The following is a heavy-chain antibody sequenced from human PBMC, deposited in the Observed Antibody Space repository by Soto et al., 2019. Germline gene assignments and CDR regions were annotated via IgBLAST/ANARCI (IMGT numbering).Heavy chain of an antibody. CDR1: GYSIGSGYY. Sequence: SETLSLTCAVSGYSIGSGYYWGWIRQPPGKGLEWIGSIYHSGSTYYNPSLKSRVTISVDTSKNQFSLKLSSVTAADTAVYYCARAPGVYDYVWGSYRSLFFDYWGQGTLVTVSS. J-gene: IGHJ4*02. D-gene: IGHD3-16*02. CDR3: ARAPGVYDYVWGSYRSLFFDY. CDR2: IYHSGST. V-gene: IGHV4-38-2*01.